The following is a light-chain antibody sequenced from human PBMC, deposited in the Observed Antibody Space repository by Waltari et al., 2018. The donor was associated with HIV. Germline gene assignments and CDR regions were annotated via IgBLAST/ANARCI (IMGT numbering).Light chain of an antibody. Sequence: EFVLTQSPGTPSLSPGERATPSCRASQSVPNNYLAWYQKKVGQAPRLLIYGASTRATDIPSRFTGGGSGADFTLTITRLEPEDFAVYYCQRYGTSPQWTFGQGTKVEIK. CDR2: GAS. CDR1: QSVPNNY. V-gene: IGKV3-20*01. CDR3: QRYGTSPQWT. J-gene: IGKJ1*01.